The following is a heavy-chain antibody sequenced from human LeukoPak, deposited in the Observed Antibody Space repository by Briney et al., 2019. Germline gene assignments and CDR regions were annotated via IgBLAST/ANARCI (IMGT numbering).Heavy chain of an antibody. Sequence: PGGSLRLSXAASGFTFSSYWMSWVRQAPGKGLEWVANIKQDGSEKYYVDSVKGRFTISRDNAKNSLYLQMNSLRAEDTAVYYCARDFYSSSVGVDYWGQGTLVTVSS. CDR2: IKQDGSEK. J-gene: IGHJ4*02. CDR1: GFTFSSYW. V-gene: IGHV3-7*01. CDR3: ARDFYSSSVGVDY. D-gene: IGHD6-19*01.